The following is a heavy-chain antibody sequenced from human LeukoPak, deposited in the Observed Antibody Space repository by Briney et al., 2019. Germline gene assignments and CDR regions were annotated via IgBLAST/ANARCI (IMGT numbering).Heavy chain of an antibody. CDR2: INPNSGGT. D-gene: IGHD6-19*01. V-gene: IGHV1-2*02. CDR1: GYTFTGYY. CDR3: ASFSAVAGPYYYYGMDV. Sequence: GASVKVSCKASGYTFTGYYMHWVRQAPGQGLEWMGWINPNSGGTNYAQKFQGRVTMTRDTSISTAYMELSRLRSDDTAVYYCASFSAVAGPYYYYGMDVWGQGTPVTVSS. J-gene: IGHJ6*02.